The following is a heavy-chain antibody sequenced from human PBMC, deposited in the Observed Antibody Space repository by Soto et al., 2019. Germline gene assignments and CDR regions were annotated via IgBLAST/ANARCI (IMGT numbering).Heavy chain of an antibody. J-gene: IGHJ4*02. CDR3: ARDTRPYSSSWTGYFDY. D-gene: IGHD6-13*01. CDR1: GFTFSSYA. CDR2: ISYDGSNK. V-gene: IGHV3-30*04. Sequence: GGSLRLSCAASGFTFSSYAMHWVRQAPGKGLEWVAVISYDGSNKYYADSVKGRFTISRDNSKNTLYLQMNSLRAEDTAVYYCARDTRPYSSSWTGYFDYWGQGTLVTVSS.